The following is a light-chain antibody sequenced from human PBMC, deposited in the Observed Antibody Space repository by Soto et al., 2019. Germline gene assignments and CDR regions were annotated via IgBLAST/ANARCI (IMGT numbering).Light chain of an antibody. CDR2: SYN. V-gene: IGLV1-47*02. CDR3: AAWDDSLNGLYV. J-gene: IGLJ1*01. CDR1: SSNIGSND. Sequence: QSVRTQPRSASGTPGQRATISCSGTSSNIGSNDVYWYQHVPGTAPKLLIYSYNQRPSGIPDRFSGSKSGTSASLAISGLRSEDEADYYCAAWDDSLNGLYVFGTGTKV.